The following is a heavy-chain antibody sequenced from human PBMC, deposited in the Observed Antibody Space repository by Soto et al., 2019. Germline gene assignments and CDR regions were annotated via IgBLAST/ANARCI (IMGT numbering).Heavy chain of an antibody. Sequence: SETLSLTCTVSGYSITAYFWSWIRQPPGKGLEWIGYFSYSGNSNYNPSLASRVTISGDTSKNQLSLELSSVTAADTAIYYCAGGLRWGGNYPDAFDIWGQGTMVTVSS. CDR2: FSYSGNS. J-gene: IGHJ3*02. D-gene: IGHD1-26*01. V-gene: IGHV4-59*01. CDR3: AGGLRWGGNYPDAFDI. CDR1: GYSITAYF.